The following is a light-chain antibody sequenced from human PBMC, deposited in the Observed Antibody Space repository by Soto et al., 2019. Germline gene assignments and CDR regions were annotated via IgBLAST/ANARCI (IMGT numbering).Light chain of an antibody. Sequence: QSVLTQPPSASGAPGQRVTISFSGSSSNTGSNYVYWYQQLPGTAPKLLIYRNNQRPSGVPDRFSGSKSGTSASLAISGLRSEDEADYSCAAWDDGLSGFVFGTGTKVTV. CDR1: SSNTGSNY. CDR2: RNN. V-gene: IGLV1-47*01. CDR3: AAWDDGLSGFV. J-gene: IGLJ1*01.